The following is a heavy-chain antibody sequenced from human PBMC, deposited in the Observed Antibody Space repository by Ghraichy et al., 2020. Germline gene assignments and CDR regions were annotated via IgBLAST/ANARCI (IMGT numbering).Heavy chain of an antibody. J-gene: IGHJ4*02. CDR3: ARDRLIEAAGTFGFEY. V-gene: IGHV3-33*01. D-gene: IGHD6-13*01. CDR1: GFTLSSYG. CDR2: IWYDGSKK. Sequence: GESLRLSCAASGFTLSSYGMHWVRQAPGKGLEWVAVIWYDGSKKYYADSVKGRFTISRDNSKNTLYLQMNSLRAEDTAVYYCARDRLIEAAGTFGFEYWGQGTPVTVSS.